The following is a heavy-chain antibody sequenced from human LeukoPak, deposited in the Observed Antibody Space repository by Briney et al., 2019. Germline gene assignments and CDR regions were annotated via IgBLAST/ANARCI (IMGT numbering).Heavy chain of an antibody. CDR2: ISCNSGSV. CDR3: AKAGVRDSSGWYSFDY. Sequence: GRSLRLSCAASGFTFDDYDMRWVRQAPGKGLEWVSGISCNSGSVGYADSVKCLFTIFRDNANNSLYMQMNRLRAEDMALYYCAKAGVRDSSGWYSFDYWGQGTLVTVSA. D-gene: IGHD6-19*01. V-gene: IGHV3-9*03. CDR1: GFTFDDYD. J-gene: IGHJ4*02.